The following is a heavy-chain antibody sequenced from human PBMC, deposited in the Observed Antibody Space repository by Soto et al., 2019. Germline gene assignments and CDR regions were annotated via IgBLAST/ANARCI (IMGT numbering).Heavy chain of an antibody. CDR3: VRQPLTITGWFLNHFDY. CDR1: GVSISTKNYY. V-gene: IGHV4-39*01. Sequence: ASETLSLTCTVSGVSISTKNYYWGWIRQPPGKGLEWIGSIYHSGSTYYKSSLKSRVTISVDPSKSQFSLKLTSVTAADTAVYYCVRQPLTITGWFLNHFDYWGQGTPVTVSS. J-gene: IGHJ4*02. D-gene: IGHD6-19*01. CDR2: IYHSGST.